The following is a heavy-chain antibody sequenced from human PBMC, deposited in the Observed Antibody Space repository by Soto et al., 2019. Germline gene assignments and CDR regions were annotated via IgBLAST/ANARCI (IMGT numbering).Heavy chain of an antibody. V-gene: IGHV3-15*01. J-gene: IGHJ4*02. Sequence: EVQMVESGGGLVKAGGSLRLSCAASGFAFSNAWLNWVRQAPGKGLEWVGRIRRKIDGATTDYAAPVKGRFTISRDDSDNTLYLRMTSLKSEDTGIYYCASAGVGVLNEFSLAHWCQGILVTVS. D-gene: IGHD2-8*01. CDR3: ASAGVGVLNEFSLAH. CDR1: GFAFSNAW. CDR2: IRRKIDGATT.